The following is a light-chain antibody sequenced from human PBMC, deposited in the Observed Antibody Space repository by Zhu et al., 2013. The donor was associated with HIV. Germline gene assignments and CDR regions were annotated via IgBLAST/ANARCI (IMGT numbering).Light chain of an antibody. CDR2: NNN. V-gene: IGLV1-44*01. Sequence: QSVLTQPPSESGTPGQRVTISCSGSSSNIGRNTVNWYQHLPGTPPKLLIYNNNQRPSGVPDRFSGSKSGTSASLAISGLQSEDEADYYCAAWDDSLNGFVFGTGTKVTV. J-gene: IGLJ1*01. CDR3: AAWDDSLNGFV. CDR1: SSNIGRNT.